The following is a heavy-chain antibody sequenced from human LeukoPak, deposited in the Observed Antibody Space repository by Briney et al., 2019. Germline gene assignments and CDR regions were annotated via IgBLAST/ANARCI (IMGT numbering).Heavy chain of an antibody. D-gene: IGHD3-22*01. CDR3: ASTVITTFMDV. CDR1: GFTFSSYW. J-gene: IGHJ6*03. CDR2: INSDGSST. Sequence: PGGSLRLSCAASGFTFSSYWMHWVRQSPGKGLVWVSRINSDGSSTSYADSVKGRFTISRDNAKNTLYLQMNSLRAEDTAVCYCASTVITTFMDVWGKGTTVTVSS. V-gene: IGHV3-74*01.